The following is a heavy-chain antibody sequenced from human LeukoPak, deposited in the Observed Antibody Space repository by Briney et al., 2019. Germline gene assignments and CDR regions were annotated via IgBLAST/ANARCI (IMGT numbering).Heavy chain of an antibody. CDR2: IKQDGSEK. CDR3: ARDRSNWGVAFDI. J-gene: IGHJ3*02. D-gene: IGHD7-27*01. CDR1: GFTFSSYW. Sequence: GGSLRLSCAASGFTFSSYWMSWVRQAPGKGLEWVANIKQDGSEKYYVDSVKGRFTISRDNAKNSLYLQMNSLRAEDTAVYYCARDRSNWGVAFDIWGQGTMVTVSS. V-gene: IGHV3-7*01.